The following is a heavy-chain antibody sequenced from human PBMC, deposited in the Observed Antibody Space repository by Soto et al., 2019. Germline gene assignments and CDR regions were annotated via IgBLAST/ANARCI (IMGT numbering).Heavy chain of an antibody. Sequence: EVQLVESGGGLVQPGGSLRLSCAASGFTFSSYWMHWVRQAPGKGLVWVSRINSDGSSTSYADSVKGRFTISRDNAKNTLYLQMNNLRAEDTAVYYCARGGTVTTFYYYYYYMDVWGKGTTVTVSS. CDR3: ARGGTVTTFYYYYYYMDV. CDR1: GFTFSSYW. D-gene: IGHD4-17*01. CDR2: INSDGSST. V-gene: IGHV3-74*01. J-gene: IGHJ6*03.